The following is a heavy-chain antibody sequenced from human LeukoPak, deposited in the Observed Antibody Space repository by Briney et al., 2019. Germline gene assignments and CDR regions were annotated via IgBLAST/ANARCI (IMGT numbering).Heavy chain of an antibody. D-gene: IGHD2-21*01. CDR1: GFIFENYY. CDR3: AKDLWWFAEFPNVFDI. Sequence: PGGSLRLSCVASGFIFENYYMYWVRQAPGKGLEWVTFTRQQGNNKMYVDSLRGRFTISSDNSENTVFLKMNSLRPDDTSVYYCAKDLWWFAEFPNVFDIWGQGTMVTVSS. V-gene: IGHV3-30*02. J-gene: IGHJ3*02. CDR2: TRQQGNNK.